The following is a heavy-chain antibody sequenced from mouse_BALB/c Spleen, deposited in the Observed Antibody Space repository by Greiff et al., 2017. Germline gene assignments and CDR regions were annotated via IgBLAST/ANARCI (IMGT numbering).Heavy chain of an antibody. D-gene: IGHD3-1*01. CDR1: GYAFTNYL. J-gene: IGHJ2*01. CDR3: ARSGYSYRGYYFDY. Sequence: QVQLKQSGAELVRPGTSVKVSCKASGYAFTNYLIEWVKQRPGQGLEWIGVINPGSGGTNYNEKFKGKATLTADKSSSTAYMQLSSLTSDDSAVYFCARSGYSYRGYYFDYWGQGTTLTVSS. V-gene: IGHV1-54*01. CDR2: INPGSGGT.